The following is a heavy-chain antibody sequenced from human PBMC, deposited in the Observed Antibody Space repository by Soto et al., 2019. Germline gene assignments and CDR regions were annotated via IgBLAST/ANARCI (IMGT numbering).Heavy chain of an antibody. V-gene: IGHV3-7*01. CDR3: ARGCDTHVGDCNYYAMDV. D-gene: IGHD3-10*01. CDR1: GFTFSTYW. Sequence: GGSLRLSCAASGFTFSTYWMSWVRQAPGKGLEWVANIKKGGSEKYYVDSVKGRFTISRDNAKKSLYLQMHSLRAEDTAVYYCARGCDTHVGDCNYYAMDVWGQGTTVTFS. J-gene: IGHJ6*02. CDR2: IKKGGSEK.